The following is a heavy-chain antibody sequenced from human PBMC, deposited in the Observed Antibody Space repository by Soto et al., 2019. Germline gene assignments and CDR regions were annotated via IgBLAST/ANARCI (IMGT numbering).Heavy chain of an antibody. V-gene: IGHV4-39*01. CDR3: ASGRGPAAGTPTLNYYYYGMDV. CDR1: GGSISSSSYY. CDR2: IYYSGST. Sequence: LETLSLTCTVSGGSISSSSYYWGWIRQPPGKGLEWIGSIYYSGSTYYNPSLKSRVTISVDTSKNQFSLKLSSVIAADTAVYYCASGRGPAAGTPTLNYYYYGMDVWGQGTTVTVSS. D-gene: IGHD6-13*01. J-gene: IGHJ6*02.